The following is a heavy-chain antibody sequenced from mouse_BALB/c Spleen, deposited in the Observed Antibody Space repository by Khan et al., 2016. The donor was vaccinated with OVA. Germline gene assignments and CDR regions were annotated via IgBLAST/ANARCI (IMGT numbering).Heavy chain of an antibody. J-gene: IGHJ2*01. CDR2: ISYSGST. V-gene: IGHV3-2*02. CDR3: AREGNYYGPLDY. Sequence: EVQLQESGPGLVKPSQSLSLTCTVTGYSITSDYAWNWIRQFPGNKLEWMGYISYSGSTSYNPSLKSRISITRDTSKNQFFLQLNSVTTEDTATDYCAREGNYYGPLDYWGQGTTLTVSS. CDR1: GYSITSDYA. D-gene: IGHD1-1*01.